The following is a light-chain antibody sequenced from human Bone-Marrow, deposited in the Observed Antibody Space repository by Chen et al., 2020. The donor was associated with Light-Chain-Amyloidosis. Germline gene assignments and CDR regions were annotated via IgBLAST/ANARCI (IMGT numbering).Light chain of an antibody. CDR2: EVT. CDR1: SSDVGGDNH. V-gene: IGLV2-14*01. Sequence: QSALTQPASVSGSPGQSITISCTGTSSDVGGDNHVSWYQQHPDKAPKLMIYEVTNRPSWVPGRFSDSKSGNTASLTIPWLQTEDEADYFCSSYTITNTLVFGSGTRVTVL. J-gene: IGLJ1*01. CDR3: SSYTITNTLV.